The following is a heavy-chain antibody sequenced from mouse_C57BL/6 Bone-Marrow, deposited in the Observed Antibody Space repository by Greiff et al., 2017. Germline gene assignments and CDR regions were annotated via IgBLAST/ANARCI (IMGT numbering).Heavy chain of an antibody. V-gene: IGHV5-2*01. CDR2: INSAGGST. CDR3: ARHHWDVWFAY. J-gene: IGHJ3*01. Sequence: EVQVVESGGGLVQPGESLKLSCESNEYEFPSHDMSWVRKTPEQRLELVAAINSAGGSTYYPDTMESRFIISRDNTNKTLYLQMSSLRSEDTALYYCARHHWDVWFAYWGQGTLVTVSA. D-gene: IGHD4-1*01. CDR1: EYEFPSHD.